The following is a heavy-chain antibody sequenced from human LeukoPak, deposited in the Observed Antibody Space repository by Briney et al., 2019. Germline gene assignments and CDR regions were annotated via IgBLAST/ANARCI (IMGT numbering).Heavy chain of an antibody. J-gene: IGHJ5*02. V-gene: IGHV3-33*01. CDR2: IWYDASDR. CDR1: GFTFSSFG. Sequence: QPGRSLTPSCAASGFTFSSFGMHWVRQVPGKGLEWVAVIWYDASDRYYADSVKGRFTISRDNSKNTLFLQMNSLRDDDTAVYYCVRGVGVSRFNYFDPWGQGTLVVVSS. CDR3: VRGVGVSRFNYFDP. D-gene: IGHD5-24*01.